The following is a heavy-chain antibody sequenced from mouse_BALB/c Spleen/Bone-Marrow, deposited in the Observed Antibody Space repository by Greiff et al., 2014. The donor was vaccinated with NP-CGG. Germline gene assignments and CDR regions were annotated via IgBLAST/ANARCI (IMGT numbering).Heavy chain of an antibody. V-gene: IGHV3-2*02. CDR2: ISYSGST. J-gene: IGHJ2*01. CDR1: GYSITSDYA. CDR3: ARKDYYGSSNSDY. D-gene: IGHD1-1*01. Sequence: ESGPGLVKPSQSLSLTCTVTGYSITSDYAWNWIRQFPGNKLEWMGYISYSGSTSYNPSLKSRISITRDTSKNQFFLQLNSVTTEDTATYYCARKDYYGSSNSDYWGQGTTLTVSS.